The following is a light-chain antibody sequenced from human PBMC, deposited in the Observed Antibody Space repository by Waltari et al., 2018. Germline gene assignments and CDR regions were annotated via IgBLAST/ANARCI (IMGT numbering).Light chain of an antibody. CDR3: CSYAGGSAFVV. CDR1: SRDVGSSNL. J-gene: IGLJ2*01. V-gene: IGLV2-23*03. CDR2: EGS. Sequence: QSALTQPASLSGSPGQSITISCTGTSRDVGSSNLGSWYQQHPGKAPNPIIYEGSKRPSWVSNRFSGSKSGNTASLTISGLQAEDEAYYHCCSYAGGSAFVVFGGGTKLTVL.